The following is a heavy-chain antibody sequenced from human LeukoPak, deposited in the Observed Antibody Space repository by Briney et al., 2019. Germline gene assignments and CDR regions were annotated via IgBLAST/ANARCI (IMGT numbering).Heavy chain of an antibody. CDR2: INTNTGNP. V-gene: IGHV7-4-1*02. J-gene: IGHJ6*02. CDR3: ARDGVSMTTVVTYYYYYGMDV. Sequence: ASVKVSCKASGHTFTSYAMNWVRQAPGQGLEWMGWINTNTGNPTYAQDFTGRFVFSLDTSVSTAYLQISSLKAEDTAVYYCARDGVSMTTVVTYYYYYGMDVWGQGTTVTVSS. CDR1: GHTFTSYA. D-gene: IGHD4-23*01.